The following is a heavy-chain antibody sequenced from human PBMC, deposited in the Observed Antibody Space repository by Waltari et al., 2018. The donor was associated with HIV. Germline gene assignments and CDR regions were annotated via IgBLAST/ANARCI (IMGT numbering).Heavy chain of an antibody. CDR1: GYTFIDNY. Sequence: QVQLVQSGAEVKKPGTSVKVSCKASGYTFIDNYIHWVRQAPGQGLEWMGVVNPGSGNTNYAQKFQGRLTMTRGTSTSTVYMELSSLRSEDTAIYYCARQWWSEGAFDIWGQGTTVTVSS. J-gene: IGHJ3*02. CDR3: ARQWWSEGAFDI. CDR2: VNPGSGNT. D-gene: IGHD2-15*01. V-gene: IGHV1-46*03.